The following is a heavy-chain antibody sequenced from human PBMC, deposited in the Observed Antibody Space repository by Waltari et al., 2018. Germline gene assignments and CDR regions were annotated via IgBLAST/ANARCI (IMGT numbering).Heavy chain of an antibody. J-gene: IGHJ4*02. Sequence: EVQLVESGGGLVQPGGSLRLSCAASAFHFSGYEMNWVGQAPGKGLECISYISTSGNTIYYADSVKGRFTMSRDNAKKALYLQMNSLRAEDTAIYYCASGWYYFGYWGQGTLVTVSS. CDR3: ASGWYYFGY. CDR1: AFHFSGYE. V-gene: IGHV3-48*03. D-gene: IGHD6-19*01. CDR2: ISTSGNTI.